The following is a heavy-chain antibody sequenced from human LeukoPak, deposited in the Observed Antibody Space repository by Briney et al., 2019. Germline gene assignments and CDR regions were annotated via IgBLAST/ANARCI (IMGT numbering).Heavy chain of an antibody. CDR2: ISSNGGST. J-gene: IGHJ4*02. D-gene: IGHD1-26*01. V-gene: IGHV3-64*02. Sequence: HPGGSLRLSCAASGFTFSSYAMHWVRQAPGKGLEYVSAISSNGGSTYYADSVKGRFTISRDNSKNTLCLQMGSLRAEDMAVYYCARGRGSYVDYWGQGTLVTVSS. CDR3: ARGRGSYVDY. CDR1: GFTFSSYA.